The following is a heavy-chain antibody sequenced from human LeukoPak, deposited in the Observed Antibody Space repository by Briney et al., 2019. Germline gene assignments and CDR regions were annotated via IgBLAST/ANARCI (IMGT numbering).Heavy chain of an antibody. V-gene: IGHV4-59*11. CDR3: ARAPTVTNHYYSWFDP. CDR2: MLYSGTA. J-gene: IGHJ5*02. D-gene: IGHD4-17*01. Sequence: PSETLSLTCTVSGGSISSHYWSWIRQPPGKGLEWIGSMLYSGTAYYNPSLKSRVTISVDTSKNQSSLKLRSVTAADTAVYYCARAPTVTNHYYSWFDPWGQGTLVTVSS. CDR1: GGSISSHY.